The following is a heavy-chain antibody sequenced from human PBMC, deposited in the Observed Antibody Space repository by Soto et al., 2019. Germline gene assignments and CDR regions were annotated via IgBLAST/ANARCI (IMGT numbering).Heavy chain of an antibody. V-gene: IGHV2-5*02. D-gene: IGHD6-19*01. CDR3: AHRRWDDSRWYGEWFDP. CDR2: IYWDNDK. J-gene: IGHJ5*02. CDR1: GFSITTSGVG. Sequence: SGPTLVNPTQTLTLTCTLSGFSITTSGVGVGWIRQTPGKALEWLAVIYWDNDKRYSPSLKDRLTITKDTSRNQVLLTMMNMDPVDTATYYCAHRRWDDSRWYGEWFDPWGQGTLVTVSS.